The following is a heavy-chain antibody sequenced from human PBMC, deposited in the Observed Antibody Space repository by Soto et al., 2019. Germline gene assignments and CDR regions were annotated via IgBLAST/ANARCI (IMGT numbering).Heavy chain of an antibody. V-gene: IGHV3-23*01. D-gene: IGHD2-2*01. CDR2: ISGSGGST. J-gene: IGHJ4*02. Sequence: GGSLRLSCAASGFTFSSYAMSWVRQAPGKGLEWVSAISGSGGSTYYADSVKGRFTISRDNSKNTLYLQMNSLRAEDTAVYYCEKGYSSSTSCQNFDYWGQGTLVTVSS. CDR1: GFTFSSYA. CDR3: EKGYSSSTSCQNFDY.